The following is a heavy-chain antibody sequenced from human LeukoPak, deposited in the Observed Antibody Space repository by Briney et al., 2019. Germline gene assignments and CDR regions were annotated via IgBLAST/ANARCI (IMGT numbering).Heavy chain of an antibody. J-gene: IGHJ4*02. CDR1: GGSIRSYY. V-gene: IGHV4-59*08. CDR2: IHYSGST. CDR3: ASQAYDFWSGYSRPHFDY. D-gene: IGHD3-3*01. Sequence: PSETLSLTCTVSGGSIRSYYWSWIRQPPGKGLEWIGYIHYSGSTKYNPSLKSRVTISVDTSKNQFSLKLSSVTAADTAVYYCASQAYDFWSGYSRPHFDYWGQGTLVTVSS.